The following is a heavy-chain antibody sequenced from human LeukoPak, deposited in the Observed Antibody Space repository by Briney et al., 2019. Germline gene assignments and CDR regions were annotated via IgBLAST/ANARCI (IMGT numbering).Heavy chain of an antibody. Sequence: GGSLRLSCAASGFTFSSYSMNWVRQAPGKGLEWVSYISSSSSTIYYADSVKGRFTISRDNAKNSLYLQMNSLRAEDTAVYYCARLSSIAAAGKREYFDYWGQGTLVTVSS. CDR1: GFTFSSYS. V-gene: IGHV3-48*04. CDR2: ISSSSSTI. J-gene: IGHJ4*02. D-gene: IGHD6-13*01. CDR3: ARLSSIAAAGKREYFDY.